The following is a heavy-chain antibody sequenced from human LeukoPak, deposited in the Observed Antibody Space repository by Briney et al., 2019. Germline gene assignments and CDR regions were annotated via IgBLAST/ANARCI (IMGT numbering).Heavy chain of an antibody. CDR1: GYTFTSYA. CDR3: AREGSGYFLPNWFDP. D-gene: IGHD5-12*01. V-gene: IGHV7-4-1*02. J-gene: IGHJ5*02. CDR2: INTNTGNP. Sequence: GASVKVSCKASGYTFTSYAMNWVRQAPGQGLEWMGWINTNTGNPTYAQGFTGRFVFSLDTSVSTAYLQISSLKAEDTAVYYCAREGSGYFLPNWFDPWGQGTLVTVSS.